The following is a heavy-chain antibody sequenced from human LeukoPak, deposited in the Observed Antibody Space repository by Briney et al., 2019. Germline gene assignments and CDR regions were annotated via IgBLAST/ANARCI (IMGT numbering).Heavy chain of an antibody. CDR2: IYHSGST. Sequence: SETLSLTCTVSGYSISSGYYWGWIRQPPGKGLEWIGSIYHSGSTYYNPSLKSRVTISVDTSKNQFSLKLSSVTAADTAVYYCAATVGEVVAATNWFDPWGQGTLVTVSS. CDR3: AATVGEVVAATNWFDP. V-gene: IGHV4-38-2*02. J-gene: IGHJ5*02. CDR1: GYSISSGYY. D-gene: IGHD2-15*01.